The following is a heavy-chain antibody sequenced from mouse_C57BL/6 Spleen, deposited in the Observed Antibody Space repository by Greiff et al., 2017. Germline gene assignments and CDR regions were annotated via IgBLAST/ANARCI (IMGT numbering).Heavy chain of an antibody. CDR1: GFTFSSYA. V-gene: IGHV5-4*01. D-gene: IGHD2-4*01. CDR2: ISDGGSYT. J-gene: IGHJ4*01. Sequence: EVQLVESGGGLVKPGGSLKLSCAASGFTFSSYAMSWVRQTPEKRLEWVATISDGGSYTYYPDNVKGRFTISRDNAKNNLYLQMSHLKSEDTAMYYCASGGLRQAMDYWGQGTSVTVSS. CDR3: ASGGLRQAMDY.